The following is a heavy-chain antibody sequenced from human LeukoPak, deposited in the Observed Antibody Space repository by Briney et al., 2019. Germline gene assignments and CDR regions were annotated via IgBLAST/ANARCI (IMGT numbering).Heavy chain of an antibody. D-gene: IGHD5-12*01. CDR2: IYTSGST. J-gene: IGHJ6*03. CDR3: ARWGGYSGYERYYYYYYMDV. CDR1: GGSISSGSYY. Sequence: SETLSLTCTVSGGSISSGSYYWSWIRQPAGKGLEWIGRIYTSGSTNHNPSLKSRVTISVDTSKNQFSLKLSSVTAADTAVYYCARWGGYSGYERYYYYYYMDVWGKGTTVTVSS. V-gene: IGHV4-61*02.